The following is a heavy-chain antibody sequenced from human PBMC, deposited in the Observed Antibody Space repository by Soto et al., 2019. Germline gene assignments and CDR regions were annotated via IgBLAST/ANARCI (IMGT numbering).Heavy chain of an antibody. CDR2: ISTNGGST. D-gene: IGHD3-22*01. J-gene: IGHJ6*02. CDR3: ARDPYYDSSGYLASHGMDV. Sequence: GGSLRLSCSASGFTFSIYAMHWVRQAPGKGLEYVSSISTNGGSTYYADSVKGRFTISRHNSKNTLYLQMNSLRAEDTAVYYCARDPYYDSSGYLASHGMDVWGQGTTVTVSS. CDR1: GFTFSIYA. V-gene: IGHV3-64*04.